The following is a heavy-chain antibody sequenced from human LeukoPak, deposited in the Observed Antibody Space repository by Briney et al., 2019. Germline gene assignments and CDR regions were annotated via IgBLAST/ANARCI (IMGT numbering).Heavy chain of an antibody. D-gene: IGHD1-26*01. CDR3: ARDLVDGVGAPGAY. V-gene: IGHV1-18*01. CDR2: INTYNGNT. Sequence: ASAKVSXKASGYTFTNYGITWMRQAPGQGLEWMGWINTYNGNTNYAQKLQGRVTITTDTSTSTAYMELRSLRSDDTAVFYCARDLVDGVGAPGAYWGQGALVTVSS. CDR1: GYTFTNYG. J-gene: IGHJ4*02.